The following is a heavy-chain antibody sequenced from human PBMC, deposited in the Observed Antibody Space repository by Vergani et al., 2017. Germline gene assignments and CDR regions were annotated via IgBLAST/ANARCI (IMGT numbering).Heavy chain of an antibody. V-gene: IGHV1-18*01. J-gene: IGHJ6*02. Sequence: QVQLVQSGAEVKKPGASVKVSCKASGYTFTSYGISWVRQAPGQGLEWMGWISAYNGNTNYAQKLQGRVTMTTDTSTSTAYMELRSLRSDDTAVYYCARDPVCAVPAAMCTTYYYYGMDVWGQGTTVTVSS. CDR2: ISAYNGNT. CDR1: GYTFTSYG. D-gene: IGHD2-2*01. CDR3: ARDPVCAVPAAMCTTYYYYGMDV.